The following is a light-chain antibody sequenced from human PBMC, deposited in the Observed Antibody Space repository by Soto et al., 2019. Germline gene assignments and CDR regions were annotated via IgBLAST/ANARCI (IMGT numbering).Light chain of an antibody. CDR3: AAWDDSLNGPYV. Sequence: QSVLTQPPSASGTPGQRVTISCSGSSSNIGSNTVNWYQQLPGTAPKLLIYSNNQRPPGVPDRFSGSKSGTSASLAISGLQSEDEADYYCAAWDDSLNGPYVFGTGTKSPS. V-gene: IGLV1-44*01. CDR1: SSNIGSNT. CDR2: SNN. J-gene: IGLJ1*01.